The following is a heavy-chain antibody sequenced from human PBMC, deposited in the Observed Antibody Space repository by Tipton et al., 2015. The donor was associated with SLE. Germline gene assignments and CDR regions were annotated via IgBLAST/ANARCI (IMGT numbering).Heavy chain of an antibody. V-gene: IGHV1-18*01. J-gene: IGHJ3*02. CDR2: ISAYNGNT. CDR1: GYTFTSYG. Sequence: QLVQSGPEVKKPGASVKVSCKASGYTFTSYGISWVRQAPGQGLEWMGWISAYNGNTNYAQKLQGRVTMTTDTSTSTAYMELRSLRSDDTAVYYCARDLLADLGYCTNGVCRGAFDIWGQGTMVTVSS. D-gene: IGHD2-8*01. CDR3: ARDLLADLGYCTNGVCRGAFDI.